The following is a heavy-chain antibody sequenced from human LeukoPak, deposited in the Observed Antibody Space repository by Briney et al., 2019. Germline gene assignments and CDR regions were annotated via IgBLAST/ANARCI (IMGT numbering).Heavy chain of an antibody. CDR1: GVSISSGGYY. D-gene: IGHD3-16*02. Sequence: PSETLSLTCTVSGVSISSGGYYWSWIRQPPGKGLEWIGEINHSGSTNYNPSLKSRVTISVDTSKNQFSLKLSSVTAADTAVYYCARGIVITFGGVIVKYYGMDVWGQGTTVTVSS. V-gene: IGHV4-39*07. CDR2: INHSGST. CDR3: ARGIVITFGGVIVKYYGMDV. J-gene: IGHJ6*02.